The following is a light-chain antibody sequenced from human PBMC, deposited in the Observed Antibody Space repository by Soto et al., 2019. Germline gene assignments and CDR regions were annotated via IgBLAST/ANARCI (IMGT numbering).Light chain of an antibody. V-gene: IGKV1-5*03. CDR3: QHYNSYSEA. J-gene: IGKJ1*01. CDR1: QTISSW. Sequence: DIQMTQSPSTLSGSVGDRVTITCRASQTISSWLPWYQQKPGKAPKLLIYKASTLKSGVPSRFSGSGSGTEFTLTISSLQPEDFATYYCQHYNSYSEAFGQGTKLELK. CDR2: KAS.